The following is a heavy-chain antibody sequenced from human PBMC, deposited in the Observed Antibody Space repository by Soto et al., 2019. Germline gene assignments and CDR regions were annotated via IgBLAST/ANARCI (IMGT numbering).Heavy chain of an antibody. J-gene: IGHJ5*02. CDR2: IIPVTETP. CDR1: GGTFLSHA. CDR3: TRGTKGPGHYGPGSQGWFDP. D-gene: IGHD3-10*01. Sequence: QVQLVQSGAEVKKSGSSVQVSCKASGGTFLSHAINWVRQAPGQGLEWMGVIIPVTETPNYAQKFQGRVTMNADKSTTTVYMELISLTSEDTAVYYCTRGTKGPGHYGPGSQGWFDPWCQGTPVTISS. V-gene: IGHV1-69*06.